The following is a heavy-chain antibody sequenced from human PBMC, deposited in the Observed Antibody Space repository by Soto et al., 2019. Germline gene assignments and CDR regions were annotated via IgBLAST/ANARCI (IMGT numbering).Heavy chain of an antibody. CDR3: ARSSYDTYTGSKNYFDY. Sequence: SVKVSCKASGGTFSGSTISWVRQAPGQGLEWMGRIIPILDVEKYTQRFQGRVTISADKSTSTAYMELSSLRSEDTAVYYCARSSYDTYTGSKNYFDYWGQRTLVTVSS. V-gene: IGHV1-69*02. D-gene: IGHD3-16*01. J-gene: IGHJ4*02. CDR2: IIPILDVE. CDR1: GGTFSGST.